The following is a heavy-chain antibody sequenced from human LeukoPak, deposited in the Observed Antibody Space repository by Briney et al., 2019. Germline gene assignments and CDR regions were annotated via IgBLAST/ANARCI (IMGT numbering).Heavy chain of an antibody. Sequence: SQTLSLTCTVSGGSISSGSYYWSWIRQPAGKGLEWIGRIYTSGSTNYNPPLKSRVTISVDTSKNQFSLKLSSVTAADTAVYYCARFYDYWGQGTLVTVSS. V-gene: IGHV4-61*02. CDR3: ARFYDY. CDR1: GGSISSGSYY. J-gene: IGHJ4*02. CDR2: IYTSGST.